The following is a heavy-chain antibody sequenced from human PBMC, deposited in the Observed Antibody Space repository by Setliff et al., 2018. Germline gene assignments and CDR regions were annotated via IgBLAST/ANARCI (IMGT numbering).Heavy chain of an antibody. CDR1: GASFSDYY. V-gene: IGHV4-34*01. CDR3: ARRWNFGPYGSGIHDGFDM. CDR2: INHYGST. Sequence: PSETLSLTCTVYGASFSDYYWGWIRQPPGKGLEWIGEINHYGSTKYKSSLKSRVTISVDTSKNQFSLKLNSVTAADTAVYYCARRWNFGPYGSGIHDGFDMWGQGTMVTVSS. J-gene: IGHJ3*02. D-gene: IGHD3-10*01.